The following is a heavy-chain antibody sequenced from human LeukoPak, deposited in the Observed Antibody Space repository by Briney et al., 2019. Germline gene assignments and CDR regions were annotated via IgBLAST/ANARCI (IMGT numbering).Heavy chain of an antibody. J-gene: IGHJ4*02. CDR3: ARDRLEGHFDY. CDR1: GGSISSYY. Sequence: SETLSLTCTVSGGSISSYYWSWIRQPPGKGLEWIGYIYYSGSTNYNPSFKSRVTISVDTSKNQFSLKLSSVTAADTAVYYCARDRLEGHFDYWGQGTLVTVSS. CDR2: IYYSGST. V-gene: IGHV4-59*01.